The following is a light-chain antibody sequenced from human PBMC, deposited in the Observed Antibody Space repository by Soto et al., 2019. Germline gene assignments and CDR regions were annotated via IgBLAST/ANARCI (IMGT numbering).Light chain of an antibody. CDR2: GAS. Sequence: EIVLTQSPGTLSLSPGERATLTCRASQSVSNYLAWYQQKPGQAPRLLIYGASSRATGIPDRFSGSGSGTDFTLTISRLEPEYFAVYYCQQYGTFRTFGQGTKVEIK. V-gene: IGKV3-20*01. J-gene: IGKJ1*01. CDR3: QQYGTFRT. CDR1: QSVSNY.